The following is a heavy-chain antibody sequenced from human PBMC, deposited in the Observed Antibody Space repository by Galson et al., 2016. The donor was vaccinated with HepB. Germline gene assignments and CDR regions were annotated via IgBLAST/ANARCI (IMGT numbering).Heavy chain of an antibody. CDR3: ARGCRGGTMGEDGSAGRH. J-gene: IGHJ4*02. CDR2: IDNDGTRT. V-gene: IGHV3-74*01. D-gene: IGHD2-15*01. Sequence: SLRLSCAASGFTFSSYWMYWVRQAPGKGLVWVSRIDNDGTRTSHADSVKGRFTISRDNAKNTLYLQMNSLRAEDTGVFYCARGCRGGTMGEDGSAGRHWGQRTLVTVSS. CDR1: GFTFSSYW.